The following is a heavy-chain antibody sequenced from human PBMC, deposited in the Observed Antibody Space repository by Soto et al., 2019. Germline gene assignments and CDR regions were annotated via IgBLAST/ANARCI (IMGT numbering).Heavy chain of an antibody. D-gene: IGHD6-19*01. CDR2: IIPIFGTV. V-gene: IGHV1-69*12. CDR3: AKGAVAGTPTSYYYYGMDV. J-gene: IGHJ6*02. Sequence: QVQLLQSGAEVNKPGSSVRVSCEASGGSFRTYSISWVRQAPGQGLEWMGEIIPIFGTVNYAQKFQGRVTITADEPTTTVYMDLRSLRSEDTAVYYCAKGAVAGTPTSYYYYGMDVWGQGTTVTVSS. CDR1: GGSFRTYS.